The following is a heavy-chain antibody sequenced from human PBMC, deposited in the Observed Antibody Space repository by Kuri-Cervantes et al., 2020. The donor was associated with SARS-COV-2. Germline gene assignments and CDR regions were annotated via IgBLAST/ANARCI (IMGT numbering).Heavy chain of an antibody. CDR2: IIPSFGTA. Sequence: SVKVSCKASGGTFSSYAISWVRQAPGQGLEWMGGIIPSFGTANYAQKVQGRVTITADKSTSTAYMELSSLRSENTAVYYCARLSGLSTVTTSRPYWGQGTLVTVSS. CDR1: GGTFSSYA. J-gene: IGHJ4*02. D-gene: IGHD4-17*01. CDR3: ARLSGLSTVTTSRPY. V-gene: IGHV1-69*06.